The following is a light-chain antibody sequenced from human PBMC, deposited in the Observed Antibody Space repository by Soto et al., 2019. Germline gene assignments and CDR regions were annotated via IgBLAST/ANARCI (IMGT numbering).Light chain of an antibody. CDR2: AAS. Sequence: DIQMTQSPSSLSASVGDRVTISCRASQTITAYLNWYQHKPGKAPKLLIYAASSLPGGVPSRFSGSGSGTDFTLTIRSLQPEDVATYYCQQTYSTPLTFGGGTTVEI. V-gene: IGKV1-39*01. CDR1: QTITAY. CDR3: QQTYSTPLT. J-gene: IGKJ4*01.